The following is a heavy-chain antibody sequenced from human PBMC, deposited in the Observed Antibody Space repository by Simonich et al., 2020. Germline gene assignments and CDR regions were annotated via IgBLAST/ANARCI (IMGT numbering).Heavy chain of an antibody. Sequence: QVQLVQSGAEVKKPGASVKVSCKASGYTFTGYYMHWVRQAPGQGLEWMGWINPTSGGTHDAQKFQGRVTMTRDTSISTAYMELSRLRSDDTAVYYCARDSYSSWYFDLWGRGTLVTVSS. CDR3: ARDSYSSWYFDL. J-gene: IGHJ2*01. V-gene: IGHV1-2*02. CDR2: INPTSGGT. D-gene: IGHD6-13*01. CDR1: GYTFTGYY.